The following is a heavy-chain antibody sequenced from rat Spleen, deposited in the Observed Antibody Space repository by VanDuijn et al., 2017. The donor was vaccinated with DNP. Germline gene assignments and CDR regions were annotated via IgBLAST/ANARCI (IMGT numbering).Heavy chain of an antibody. Sequence: EVQLVESGGGLVQPGSSLKLSCAASGFTFSNYGMHWIRQVPGKGLEWVAAITGSGGNTYYPDSVKGRFTISRDNAKNTLYLQMNSLRSEDTATYYCARGSGSYYWYFDFWGPGTMVTVSS. CDR1: GFTFSNYG. CDR3: ARGSGSYYWYFDF. J-gene: IGHJ1*01. D-gene: IGHD5-1*01. V-gene: IGHV5-19*01. CDR2: ITGSGGNT.